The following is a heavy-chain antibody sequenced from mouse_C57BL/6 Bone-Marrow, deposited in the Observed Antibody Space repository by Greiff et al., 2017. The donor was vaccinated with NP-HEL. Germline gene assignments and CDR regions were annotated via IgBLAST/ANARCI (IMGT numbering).Heavy chain of an antibody. CDR3: ARWRYAMDY. CDR1: GYTFTNYW. Sequence: VKLVESGAELVRPGTSVKMSCKASGYTFTNYWIGWAKQRPGHGLEWIGDIYPGGGYTNYNEKFKGKATLTADKSSSTAYMQFSSLTSEDSAIYYCARWRYAMDYWGQGTSVTVSS. CDR2: IYPGGGYT. J-gene: IGHJ4*01. V-gene: IGHV1-63*01.